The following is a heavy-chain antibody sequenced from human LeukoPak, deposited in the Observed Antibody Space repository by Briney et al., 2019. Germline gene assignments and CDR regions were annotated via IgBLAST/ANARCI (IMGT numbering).Heavy chain of an antibody. CDR3: TRQEMATISVQDAFDI. D-gene: IGHD5-24*01. CDR2: ISSSSSYI. V-gene: IGHV3-21*04. J-gene: IGHJ3*02. Sequence: GGSLRLSCAASGFTFSSYSMNWVRQAPGKGLEWVSSISSSSSYIYYADSVKGRFTISRDNAKNSLYLQMNSLKTEDTAVYYCTRQEMATISVQDAFDIWGQGTMVTVSS. CDR1: GFTFSSYS.